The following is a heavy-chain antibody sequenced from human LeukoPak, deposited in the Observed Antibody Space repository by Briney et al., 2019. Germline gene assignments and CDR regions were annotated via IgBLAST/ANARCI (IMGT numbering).Heavy chain of an antibody. CDR1: GFTFSRYW. J-gene: IGHJ5*01. CDR2: IQPDGGVT. CDR3: ARLFGGVTTFDF. D-gene: IGHD3-16*01. V-gene: IGHV3-7*01. Sequence: PGGSLRLSCAASGFTFSRYWMSWVRQGPGKVLEWVASIQPDGGVTFYLDSVKGRFTISRDNAKSSVFLQMNSMRAEDTAVYYCARLFGGVTTFDFWGQGTLVTASS.